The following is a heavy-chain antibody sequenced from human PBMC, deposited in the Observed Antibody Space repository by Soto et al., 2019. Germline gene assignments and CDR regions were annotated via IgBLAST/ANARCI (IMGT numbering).Heavy chain of an antibody. V-gene: IGHV4-31*03. Sequence: SETLSLTCTVSGGSISTGGYYWSWIRQHPGKGPEWIGYIYYSGSSSYNLSLKGRLTISVDTSKNQFSLKLSSVTAADTAVYYCASTRAYFDYWGQGILVTVSS. D-gene: IGHD1-1*01. J-gene: IGHJ4*02. CDR1: GGSISTGGYY. CDR3: ASTRAYFDY. CDR2: IYYSGSS.